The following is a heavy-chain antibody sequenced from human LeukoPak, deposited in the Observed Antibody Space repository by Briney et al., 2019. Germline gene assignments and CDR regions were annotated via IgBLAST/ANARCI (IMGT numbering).Heavy chain of an antibody. CDR1: GYTLTELS. CDR3: AINPAGIAARPLDY. V-gene: IGHV1-24*01. J-gene: IGHJ4*02. Sequence: GASVKVSCKVSGYTLTELSMHWVRQAPGKGLEWMGGFDPEDGETIYAQKFQGRVTMTEDTSTDTAYMELSSLRSEDTAVYYCAINPAGIAARPLDYWGLGTLVTVSS. D-gene: IGHD6-6*01. CDR2: FDPEDGET.